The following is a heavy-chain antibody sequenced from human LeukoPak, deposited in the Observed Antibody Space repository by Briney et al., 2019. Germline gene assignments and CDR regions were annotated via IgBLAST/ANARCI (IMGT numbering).Heavy chain of an antibody. CDR1: GGSIRSSYYY. CDR2: IYDSGST. D-gene: IGHD3-22*01. J-gene: IGHJ4*02. Sequence: SETLSLTCTVSGGSIRSSYYYWGWIRQPPGTGLEWIGSIYDSGSTNYNPSLKSRVTISVDKSKNQFSLKLSSVTAADTAVYYCAIADSYDSSGYYYVWGQGTLVTVSS. V-gene: IGHV4-39*07. CDR3: AIADSYDSSGYYYV.